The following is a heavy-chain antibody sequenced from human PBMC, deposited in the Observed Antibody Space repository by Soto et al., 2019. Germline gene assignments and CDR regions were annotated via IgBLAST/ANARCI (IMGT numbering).Heavy chain of an antibody. CDR2: TYFRSKWNY. V-gene: IGHV6-1*01. D-gene: IGHD6-6*01. CDR3: VRQPLANLALYGMDV. CDR1: GYSVSANNAA. J-gene: IGHJ6*02. Sequence: SQTLSLTCAISGYSVSANNAAWKWIRQSPSRGLEWLGRTYFRSKWNYDYAESVKSRLTITPDTTNNQISLQLNSVIPEDAAVYYCVRQPLANLALYGMDVWGQGTTVTVS.